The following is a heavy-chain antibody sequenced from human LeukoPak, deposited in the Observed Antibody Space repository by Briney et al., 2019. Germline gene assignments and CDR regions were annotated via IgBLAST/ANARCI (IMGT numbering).Heavy chain of an antibody. J-gene: IGHJ4*02. CDR1: GGSISSSSYY. CDR3: AAWGVAARRVDY. V-gene: IGHV4-39*01. CDR2: IYYSGST. D-gene: IGHD6-6*01. Sequence: SETLSLTCTVSGGSISSSSYYWGWIRQPPGKGLEWIGGIYYSGSTYYNPSLKSRVTISVDTSKNQFSLKLSSVTAADTAVYYCAAWGVAARRVDYWGQGTLVTVSS.